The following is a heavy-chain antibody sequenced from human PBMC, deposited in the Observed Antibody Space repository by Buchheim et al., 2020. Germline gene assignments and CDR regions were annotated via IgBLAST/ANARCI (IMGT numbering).Heavy chain of an antibody. J-gene: IGHJ4*02. CDR1: GGTFSSNS. CDR3: ATSPAAGSTYYFDY. V-gene: IGHV1-69*01. D-gene: IGHD6-13*01. CDR2: IVPLFGTT. Sequence: QVQLLQSGTEVKKPGSSVMVSCKASGGTFSSNSISWVRQGPGQGLEWMGGIVPLFGTTEYAQKFQGRPTVTADESTRTVYMELSSLSSEDTALYFCATSPAAGSTYYFDYWGQGTL.